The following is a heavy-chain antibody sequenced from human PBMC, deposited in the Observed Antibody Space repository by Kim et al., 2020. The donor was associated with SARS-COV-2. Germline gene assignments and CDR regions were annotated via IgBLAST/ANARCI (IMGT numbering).Heavy chain of an antibody. Sequence: GGSLRLSCAASGFSVSNYWIYWVRHAPGKGLVWVSRISSDGRYTHYADSVKGRFTLSRDNAENTLFLQMNSLRAEDTAVYYCARGMFSSGFDVWGQGTTVTVSS. D-gene: IGHD3-10*02. V-gene: IGHV3-74*01. CDR2: ISSDGRYT. CDR1: GFSVSNYW. CDR3: ARGMFSSGFDV. J-gene: IGHJ6*02.